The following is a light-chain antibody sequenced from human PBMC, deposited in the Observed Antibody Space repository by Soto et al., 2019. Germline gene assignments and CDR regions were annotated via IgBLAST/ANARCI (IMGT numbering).Light chain of an antibody. CDR3: QQYNDYSAWT. Sequence: EIVLTQSPATLSLSPGESATLSCGASQRVSNNYLAWYQQKPGLAPRLLIYDASSRATGIPDRFTGSGSGTDFTLTISRLEPEDFAVYYCQQYNDYSAWTFGQGTKVEIK. CDR1: QRVSNNY. CDR2: DAS. J-gene: IGKJ1*01. V-gene: IGKV3D-20*01.